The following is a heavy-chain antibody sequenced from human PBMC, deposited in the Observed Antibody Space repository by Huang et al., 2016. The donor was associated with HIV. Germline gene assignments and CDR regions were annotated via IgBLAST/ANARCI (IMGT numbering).Heavy chain of an antibody. CDR3: ARSEVLVTAVPFDH. CDR1: GYSFTNYW. CDR2: IYPADSDT. V-gene: IGHV5-51*03. D-gene: IGHD2-21*02. Sequence: AEVKTPGESLKISCRGSGYSFTNYWIGWVRQRPGECLEWRGVIYPADSDTSYSPSFQGQVTFSADKSTRTAYLQWSSLQASDTAIYYCARSEVLVTAVPFDHWGQGTLVTVSS. J-gene: IGHJ4*02.